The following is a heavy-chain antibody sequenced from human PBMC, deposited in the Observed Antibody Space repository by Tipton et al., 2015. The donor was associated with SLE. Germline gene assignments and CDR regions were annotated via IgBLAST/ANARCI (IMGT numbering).Heavy chain of an antibody. V-gene: IGHV4-59*01. Sequence: TLSLTCTVSGGSISSYYWSWIRQPPGKGLEWIGYIYYSGSTNYNPSLKSRVTISVDTSKNQFSLKLSSVTAADPAVYYCARGSPTGTTRLDYWGRGTLVTVSS. D-gene: IGHD1-7*01. CDR1: GGSISSYY. CDR3: ARGSPTGTTRLDY. CDR2: IYYSGST. J-gene: IGHJ4*02.